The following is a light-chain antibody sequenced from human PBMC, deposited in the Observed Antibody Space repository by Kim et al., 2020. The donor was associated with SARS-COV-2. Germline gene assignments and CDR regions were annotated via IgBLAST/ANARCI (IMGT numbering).Light chain of an antibody. CDR2: AAS. V-gene: IGKV1-39*01. Sequence: DIQMTQSPSSLSASVGDRVTITCRATQNIRNYLNWYQQELGKAPKLLIYAASSLQSGVPSRFSGGGSGTYFTLTISGLRPEDFGNYYCQQSYSTPFSFGGGTKLEI. J-gene: IGKJ4*01. CDR1: QNIRNY. CDR3: QQSYSTPFS.